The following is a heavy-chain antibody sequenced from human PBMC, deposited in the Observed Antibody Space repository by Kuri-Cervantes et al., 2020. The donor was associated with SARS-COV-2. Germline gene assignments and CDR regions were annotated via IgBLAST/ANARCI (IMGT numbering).Heavy chain of an antibody. CDR1: GFTFEDYA. V-gene: IGHV3-43D*03. CDR3: ARIKNDFWSGYYIGDAFDI. J-gene: IGHJ3*02. Sequence: ETLSLTCAASGFTFEDYAMHWVRQAPGKGLEWVSLISGDGDSTYYVDSVKGRFTISRDNAKNSLYLQMNSLRAEDTAVYYCARIKNDFWSGYYIGDAFDIWGQGTMVTVSS. D-gene: IGHD3-3*01. CDR2: ISGDGDST.